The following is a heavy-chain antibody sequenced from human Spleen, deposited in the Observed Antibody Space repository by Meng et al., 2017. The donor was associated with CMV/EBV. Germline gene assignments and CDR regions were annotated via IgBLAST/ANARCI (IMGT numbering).Heavy chain of an antibody. D-gene: IGHD6-13*01. CDR3: ARVRLGRSSRLFYFDY. CDR1: GFMFSGYA. Sequence: GESLKISCAASGFMFSGYAMHWVRQAPGKGLEWVSFISYDGTNIYYAGSVKGRFTISRDNSKNTLYLQMNSLRTEDTAVYYCARVRLGRSSRLFYFDYWGQGTLVTVSS. J-gene: IGHJ4*02. V-gene: IGHV3-30*04. CDR2: ISYDGTNI.